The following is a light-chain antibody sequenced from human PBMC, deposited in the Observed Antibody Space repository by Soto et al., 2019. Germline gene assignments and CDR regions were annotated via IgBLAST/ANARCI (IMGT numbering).Light chain of an antibody. V-gene: IGLV1-40*01. J-gene: IGLJ1*01. CDR1: GSNIGAGYG. CDR2: GSD. Sequence: QSVLTQPPSVPGAPGQTVTISCTGSGSNIGAGYGVQWYQQLPGTAPRLLIYGSDDRPSGVPDRFSASVSGNSASLAITGLQTEDEAVYYCQSYDSNLSGVFGPGTKVTVL. CDR3: QSYDSNLSGV.